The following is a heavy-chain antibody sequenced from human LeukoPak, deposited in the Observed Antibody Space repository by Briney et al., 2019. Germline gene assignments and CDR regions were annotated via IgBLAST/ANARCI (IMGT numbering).Heavy chain of an antibody. D-gene: IGHD3-22*01. Sequence: SETLSLTCAVYGGSFSGYYWSWIRQPPGKGLEWIGEINHSGSTNYNPSLKSRVTISVDTSKNQFSRKLSSVTAADTAVYYCARRQSRYYYDSSGRGRDAFDIWGQGTMVTVSS. CDR1: GGSFSGYY. V-gene: IGHV4-34*01. CDR2: INHSGST. J-gene: IGHJ3*02. CDR3: ARRQSRYYYDSSGRGRDAFDI.